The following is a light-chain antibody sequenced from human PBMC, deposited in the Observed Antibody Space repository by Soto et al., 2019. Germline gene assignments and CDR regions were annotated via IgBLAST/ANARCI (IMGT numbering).Light chain of an antibody. V-gene: IGKV1-5*01. CDR1: QSISSW. CDR3: QQYNSYS. Sequence: DIQMTQSPSTLSASVGDRVTITCRASQSISSWLAWYQRKPGKAPKLLIYDASSLESGVPSRFSGSGSGTEFTLTISSLQPDDFATYYCQQYNSYSFGGGTKVEIK. J-gene: IGKJ4*01. CDR2: DAS.